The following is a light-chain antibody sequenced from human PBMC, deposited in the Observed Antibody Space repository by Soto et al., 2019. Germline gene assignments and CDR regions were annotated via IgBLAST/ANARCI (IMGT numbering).Light chain of an antibody. J-gene: IGKJ1*01. Sequence: DLQMTQSPSTLSESVGHRDTITCRASQSISSWLAWYQQKPGKAPKLLIYDASSLESGVPSRFSGSGSGTEFTLTISSLQPDDFATYYCQQYNSYSTFGQGTKVDIK. CDR3: QQYNSYST. V-gene: IGKV1-5*01. CDR1: QSISSW. CDR2: DAS.